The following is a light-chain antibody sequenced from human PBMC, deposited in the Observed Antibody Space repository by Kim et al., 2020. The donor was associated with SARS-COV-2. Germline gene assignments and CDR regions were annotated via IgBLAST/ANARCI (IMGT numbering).Light chain of an antibody. CDR3: QQYNSYPWT. CDR1: QRISSW. CDR2: DAS. J-gene: IGKJ1*01. Sequence: ASVGVRVTITCRASQRISSWLAWYQQKPGKAPKLLIYDASSLESGVPSRFSGSGSGTEFTLTISSLQPDDFATYYCQQYNSYPWTFGQGTKVEIK. V-gene: IGKV1-5*01.